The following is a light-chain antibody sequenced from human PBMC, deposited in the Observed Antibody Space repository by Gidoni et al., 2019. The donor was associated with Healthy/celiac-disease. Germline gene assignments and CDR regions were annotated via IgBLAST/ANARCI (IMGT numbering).Light chain of an antibody. Sequence: EIVMTQSPATLSLSPGERATLSCRASQAVSSDLAWYQQKPGQAPRLLIYGASTRATGIPARFSGSGSGTDFTLTISSLQSEDFAVYYCQQYNNWPPYTFGQGTKVEIK. CDR1: QAVSSD. V-gene: IGKV3-15*01. CDR2: GAS. J-gene: IGKJ2*01. CDR3: QQYNNWPPYT.